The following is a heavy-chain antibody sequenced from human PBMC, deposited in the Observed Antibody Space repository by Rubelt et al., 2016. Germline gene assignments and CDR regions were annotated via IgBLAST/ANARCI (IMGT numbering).Heavy chain of an antibody. CDR1: GFTFSSYW. V-gene: IGHV3-7*01. J-gene: IGHJ4*02. CDR3: ARDFSSYSSSWYFDY. D-gene: IGHD6-13*01. Sequence: RLSCAASGFTFSSYWMSWARQAPGKGLEWLANIKEDGSETYHVDSVRGRFTISRENAKNSLYLQMNSLSDEDTAVYYCARDFSSYSSSWYFDYWGQGTLVTVSS. CDR2: IKEDGSET.